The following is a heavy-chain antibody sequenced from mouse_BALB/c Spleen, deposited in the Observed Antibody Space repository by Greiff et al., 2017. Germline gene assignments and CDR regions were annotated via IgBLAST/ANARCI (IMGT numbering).Heavy chain of an antibody. D-gene: IGHD2-1*01. CDR1: GFAFSSYD. CDR3: ARHKGRGNYAFAY. J-gene: IGHJ3*01. Sequence: EVKLVESGGGLVKPGGSLKLSCAASGFAFSSYDMSWVRRTPEKRLEWVAYISSGGGSTYYPDTVKGRFTISRDNAKNTLYLQMSSLKSEDTAMYYCARHKGRGNYAFAYWGQGTLVTVAA. CDR2: ISSGGGST. V-gene: IGHV5-12-1*01.